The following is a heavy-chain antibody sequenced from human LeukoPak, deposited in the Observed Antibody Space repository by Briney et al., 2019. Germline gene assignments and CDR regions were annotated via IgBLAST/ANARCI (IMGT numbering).Heavy chain of an antibody. Sequence: GGSLRLSCAASGFTFSSYAMSWVRQAPGKGLEWVSAISGSGGSTYYADSVKGRFTISRDNSKNTLYLQMNSLRAEDTAVYYCAKGAITIFGVVRGAFDIWGQGTMVTVSS. J-gene: IGHJ3*02. CDR3: AKGAITIFGVVRGAFDI. V-gene: IGHV3-23*01. CDR1: GFTFSSYA. CDR2: ISGSGGST. D-gene: IGHD3-3*01.